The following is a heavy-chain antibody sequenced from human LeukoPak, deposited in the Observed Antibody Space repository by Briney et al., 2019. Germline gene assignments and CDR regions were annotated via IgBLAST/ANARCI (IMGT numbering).Heavy chain of an antibody. CDR3: AKDAPSQYYDILTGYFPFDY. Sequence: GGSLRLSCAASGFTFSSYAMSWVRQAPGKGLEWVSAISGSGGSTYYADSVKGRFTISRDNSKNTLYLQMNSLRAEDTAVYYCAKDAPSQYYDILTGYFPFDYWGQGTLVTVSS. V-gene: IGHV3-23*01. D-gene: IGHD3-9*01. J-gene: IGHJ4*02. CDR2: ISGSGGST. CDR1: GFTFSSYA.